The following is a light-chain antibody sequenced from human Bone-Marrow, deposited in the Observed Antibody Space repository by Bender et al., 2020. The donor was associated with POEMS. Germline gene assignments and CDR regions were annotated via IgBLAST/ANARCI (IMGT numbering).Light chain of an antibody. V-gene: IGLV2-23*01. J-gene: IGLJ3*02. Sequence: QSALTQPASVSGSPGQSITMSCTGIRSDVANYNLVSWYQQHPGKAPKLIIYERSQRSSVVCSFFSGYNSGTTSFLTIAVLQAEDEATYCCCSYASSSSWVFGGGTKLTVL. CDR3: CSYASSSSWV. CDR2: ERS. CDR1: RSDVANYNL.